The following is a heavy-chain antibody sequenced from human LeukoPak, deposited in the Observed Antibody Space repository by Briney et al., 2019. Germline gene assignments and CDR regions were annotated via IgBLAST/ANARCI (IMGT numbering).Heavy chain of an antibody. V-gene: IGHV3-30*18. CDR2: ISYDGSNK. D-gene: IGHD6-13*01. Sequence: GGSLRLSCAASGFTFSSYDMHWVRQAPGKGLEWVAVISYDGSNKYYADSVKGRFTISRDNSKNTLYLQMNSLRAEDTAVYYCAKEGAAAGNGNYYYYMDVWGKGTTVTVSS. CDR1: GFTFSSYD. CDR3: AKEGAAAGNGNYYYYMDV. J-gene: IGHJ6*03.